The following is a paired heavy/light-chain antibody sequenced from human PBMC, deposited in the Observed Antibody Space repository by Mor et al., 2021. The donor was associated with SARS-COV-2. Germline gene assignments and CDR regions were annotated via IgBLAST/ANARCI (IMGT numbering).Heavy chain of an antibody. CDR1: GYTFTGYY. CDR2: INPNSGGT. CDR3: ASGLSGTTGTTVGNDAFDI. D-gene: IGHD1-1*01. Sequence: QVQLVQSGAEVKKPGASVKVSCKASGYTFTGYYMHWVRQAPGQGLEWMGWINPNSGGTNYAQKFQGWVTMTRDTSISTAYMELSRLRSDDTAVYYCASGLSGTTGTTVGNDAFDIWGQGTMVTVSS. V-gene: IGHV1-2*04. J-gene: IGHJ3*02.
Light chain of an antibody. Sequence: EIVLTQSPATLSLSPGERATLSCRASQSVSSYLAWYQQKPGQAPRLLIYDASNRATGIPARFSGSGSGTDFTLTISSLEPEDFAVYYCQQRSNWQWTFGQGTKVEIK. CDR3: QQRSNWQWT. V-gene: IGKV3-11*01. J-gene: IGKJ1*01. CDR2: DAS. CDR1: QSVSSY.